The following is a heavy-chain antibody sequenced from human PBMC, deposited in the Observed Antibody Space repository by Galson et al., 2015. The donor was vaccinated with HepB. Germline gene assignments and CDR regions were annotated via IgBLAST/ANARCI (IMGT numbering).Heavy chain of an antibody. Sequence: SLRLSCAASGFTFSTYAMSWVRQAPGKGLEWVSGISGSGGSTYYADSVKGRFTVSRDNSRNTLYLQMNSLRAEDTAVYYCAKGKEVTTAFQNWSQGNLVTV. D-gene: IGHD4-11*01. V-gene: IGHV3-23*01. J-gene: IGHJ1*01. CDR3: AKGKEVTTAFQN. CDR2: ISGSGGST. CDR1: GFTFSTYA.